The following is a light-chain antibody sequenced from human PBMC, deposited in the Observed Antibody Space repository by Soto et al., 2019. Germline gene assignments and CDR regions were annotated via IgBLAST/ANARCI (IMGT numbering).Light chain of an antibody. CDR1: QSVSSY. J-gene: IGKJ2*01. V-gene: IGKV3-11*01. CDR2: DAS. CDR3: QQRSNWPPYT. Sequence: EIVLTQSPATLSLSPGERATLSCRASQSVSSYLAWYQQKPGQAPRLLIYDASNRATGIPARFSGSGSGTDFTLTISSLEPEDFACYFCQQRSNWPPYTFGQGTKLEIK.